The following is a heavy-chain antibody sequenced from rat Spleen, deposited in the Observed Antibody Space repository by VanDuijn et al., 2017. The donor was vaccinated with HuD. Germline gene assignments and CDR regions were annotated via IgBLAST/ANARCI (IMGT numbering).Heavy chain of an antibody. CDR2: INYDGSST. D-gene: IGHD1-11*01. Sequence: EVQLVESDGGLVQPGRSLKLSCAASGFTFNDYYMAWVRQAPTKGLEWVATINYDGSSTNYRDSVKGRFTISRDDAKSTLYLQMNSLRSEDTATYYCTRDRYGGSAYNWFAYWGQGTLVTVSS. V-gene: IGHV5-29*01. CDR3: TRDRYGGSAYNWFAY. CDR1: GFTFNDYY. J-gene: IGHJ3*01.